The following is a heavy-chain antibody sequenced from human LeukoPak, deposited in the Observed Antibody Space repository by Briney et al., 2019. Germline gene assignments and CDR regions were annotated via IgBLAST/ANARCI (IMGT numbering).Heavy chain of an antibody. J-gene: IGHJ3*02. V-gene: IGHV3-30*04. CDR3: AGDGAYCAGGSCHSYNAFDI. CDR2: IAYDGSNK. Sequence: GGSLRLSCAASGXTFSSYVMYWVRQAPGKGLECVEVIAYDGSNKYYADSVKGRFTISRDNSENTLYLQMNSLRAQDTAVYYCAGDGAYCAGGSCHSYNAFDICGQGTVVTVSS. D-gene: IGHD2-15*01. CDR1: GXTFSSYV.